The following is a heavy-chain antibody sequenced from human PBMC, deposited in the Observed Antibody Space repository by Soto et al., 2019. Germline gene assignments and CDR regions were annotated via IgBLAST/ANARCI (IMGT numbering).Heavy chain of an antibody. CDR2: ISSSSSYI. Sequence: GGSLRLSCAASGFTFSSYSMNWVRQAPGKGLEWVSSISSSSSYIYYADSVKGRFTISRDNAKNSLYLQMNSLRAEDTAVYYCASGGYCTNGVCYSHYYYYMDVWGKGTTVTVSS. CDR3: ASGGYCTNGVCYSHYYYYMDV. J-gene: IGHJ6*03. D-gene: IGHD2-8*01. CDR1: GFTFSSYS. V-gene: IGHV3-21*01.